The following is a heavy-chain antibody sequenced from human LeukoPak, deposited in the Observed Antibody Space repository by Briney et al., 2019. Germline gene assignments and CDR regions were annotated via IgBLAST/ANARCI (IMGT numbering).Heavy chain of an antibody. J-gene: IGHJ5*02. D-gene: IGHD3-22*01. Sequence: PGGSLRLSCAASGFTFSDYGMHWVRQAPGKGLEWVAVISLVGSDEFYADSVKGRFTIFRDNFKNTLYLQLNSLRAEDTAIYYCVKADSGYYRWGQGTLVTVSS. V-gene: IGHV3-30*18. CDR1: GFTFSDYG. CDR3: VKADSGYYR. CDR2: ISLVGSDE.